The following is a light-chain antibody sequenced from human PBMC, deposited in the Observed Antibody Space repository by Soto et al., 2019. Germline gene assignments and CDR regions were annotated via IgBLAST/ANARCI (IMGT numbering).Light chain of an antibody. CDR1: QNIKINY. V-gene: IGKV3-20*01. J-gene: IGKJ2*01. Sequence: EIVLTQSPGTLSLSPGERATLSCRASQNIKINYLAWYLQKPGQAPRLLIFGASNRATGSPDRFSGSGSGTDFTLTISKLEPEDFAVYYCQQYGSSPYTFGQETRLEIK. CDR2: GAS. CDR3: QQYGSSPYT.